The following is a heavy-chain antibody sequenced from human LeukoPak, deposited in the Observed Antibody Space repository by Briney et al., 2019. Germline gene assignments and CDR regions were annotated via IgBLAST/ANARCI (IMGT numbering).Heavy chain of an antibody. V-gene: IGHV3-30*02. CDR2: IRYDGSNK. J-gene: IGHJ2*01. D-gene: IGHD6-19*01. CDR1: GFTFSSYG. CDR3: ARGGEQWLVRYWYFDL. Sequence: GGSLRLSCAASGFTFSSYGMHWVRQAPGKGLEWVAFIRYDGSNKYYADSVKGRFTISRDNSKNTLYLQMNSLRAEDTAVYYCARGGEQWLVRYWYFDLWGRGTLVTVSS.